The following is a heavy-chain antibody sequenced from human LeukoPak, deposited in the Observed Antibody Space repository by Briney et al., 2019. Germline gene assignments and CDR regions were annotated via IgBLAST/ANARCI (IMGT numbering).Heavy chain of an antibody. CDR2: INPSGGST. CDR3: ARTYSSSEGLDY. V-gene: IGHV1-46*01. D-gene: IGHD6-13*01. CDR1: GYTFTSYY. J-gene: IGHJ4*02. Sequence: ASVKVSCKASGYTFTSYYMHWVRQAPGQGLQWMGIINPSGGSTSYAQKFQGRVTMTRDMSTSTVYMELSSLRSEDTAVYYCARTYSSSEGLDYWGQGTLVTVSS.